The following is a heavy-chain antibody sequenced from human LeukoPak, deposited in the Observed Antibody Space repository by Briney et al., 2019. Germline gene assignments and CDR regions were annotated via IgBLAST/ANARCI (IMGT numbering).Heavy chain of an antibody. CDR2: INHSGST. CDR3: ARAYSSSWYWNWFDP. J-gene: IGHJ5*02. V-gene: IGHV4-34*01. Sequence: SETLSLTCAVYGGSFSGYYWSWIRQPPGKGLEWIGEINHSGSTNYNPSLKSRVTISVDTSKSQFSLKVRSVTAADTAVYYCARAYSSSWYWNWFDPWGQGTLVTVSS. CDR1: GGSFSGYY. D-gene: IGHD6-13*01.